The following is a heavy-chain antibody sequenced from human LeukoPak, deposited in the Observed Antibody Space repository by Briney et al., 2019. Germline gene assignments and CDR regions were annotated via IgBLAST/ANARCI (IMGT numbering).Heavy chain of an antibody. V-gene: IGHV4-59*01. CDR2: TYYSGRT. CDR3: ARGGQYFQH. J-gene: IGHJ1*01. Sequence: SETLSLTCTVSGGSISSYYWSCIRQPPGKGLEWIGYTYYSGRTNYNPSLKSRVTISVDTSKIQFSLKLSSVTAADTAVYYCARGGQYFQHWGQGTLVTVSS. CDR1: GGSISSYY.